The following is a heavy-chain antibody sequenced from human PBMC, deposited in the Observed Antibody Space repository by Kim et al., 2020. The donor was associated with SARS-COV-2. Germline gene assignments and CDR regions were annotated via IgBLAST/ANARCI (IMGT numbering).Heavy chain of an antibody. J-gene: IGHJ4*02. CDR3: AYSGYPSIKGTDY. D-gene: IGHD5-12*01. V-gene: IGHV3-66*02. CDR1: GFTVSSSY. CDR2: IYSGSST. Sequence: GGSLRLSCAASGFTVSSSYMSWVRQAPGKGLEWVSVIYSGSSTYYADSVKGRFTISRDNSKNTLYLQMNSLRAEDTAVYYCAYSGYPSIKGTDYWGQGTLVTVSS.